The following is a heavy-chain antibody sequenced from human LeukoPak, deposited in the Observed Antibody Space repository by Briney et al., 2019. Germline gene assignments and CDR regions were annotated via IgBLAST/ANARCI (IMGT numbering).Heavy chain of an antibody. Sequence: PSETLSLTCAVYGASFSGYYWSWIRQPPGKGLEWIGEINHSGSTNYNVSLESRVTISVDTSKNQFTLKLNPVTAADTAVYYCAKVYSSSSRDAFDVWGPGTMVTVSS. CDR3: AKVYSSSSRDAFDV. D-gene: IGHD6-6*01. CDR2: INHSGST. J-gene: IGHJ3*01. CDR1: GASFSGYY. V-gene: IGHV4-34*01.